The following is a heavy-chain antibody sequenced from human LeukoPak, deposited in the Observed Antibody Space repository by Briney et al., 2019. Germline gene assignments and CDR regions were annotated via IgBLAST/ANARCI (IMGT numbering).Heavy chain of an antibody. J-gene: IGHJ4*02. D-gene: IGHD3-10*01. CDR3: ARGFSYYFDY. CDR1: GFTFSSDA. V-gene: IGHV3-23*01. Sequence: GGSLRLSCAASGFTFSSDAMSWVRQAPGKGLEWVSAISGSGGSTYYADSVKGRFTISRDNAKNSLYLQMNSLRAEDTAVYYCARGFSYYFDYWGQGTLVTVSS. CDR2: ISGSGGST.